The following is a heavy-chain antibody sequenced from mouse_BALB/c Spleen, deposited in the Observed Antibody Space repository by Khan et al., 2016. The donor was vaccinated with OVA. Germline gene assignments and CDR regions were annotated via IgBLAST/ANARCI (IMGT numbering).Heavy chain of an antibody. J-gene: IGHJ3*01. D-gene: IGHD1-1*01. CDR1: GFTFSSYS. V-gene: IGHV5-6*01. CDR2: ISSGGDYT. CDR3: ASHLAGSFDY. Sequence: EVELVESGGDLVKPGGSLKLSCAASGFTFSSYSMSWVRQTPDKRLEWVASISSGGDYTYYPDSVKGRFTISRDNADNHLYLQMSSLRSEDTAMYYCASHLAGSFDYWGQGTLVTVSA.